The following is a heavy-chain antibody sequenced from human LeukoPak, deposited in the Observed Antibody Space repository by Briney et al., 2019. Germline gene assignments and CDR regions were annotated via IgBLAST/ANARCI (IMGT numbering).Heavy chain of an antibody. CDR2: FSGGGGTT. J-gene: IGHJ4*02. Sequence: PGGSLRLSCAASGFIFSNYAMSWVRQAPGKGLEWVSTFSGGGGTTYYADSVKGRFTTSRDNSNNTLYLQMNSLRVEDTAVYYCAKRRGSSPNVPVDYWGQGTLVTVSS. CDR1: GFIFSNYA. CDR3: AKRRGSSPNVPVDY. D-gene: IGHD1-26*01. V-gene: IGHV3-23*01.